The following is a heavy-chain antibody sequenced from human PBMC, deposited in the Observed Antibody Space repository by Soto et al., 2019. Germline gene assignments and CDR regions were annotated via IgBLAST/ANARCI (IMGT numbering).Heavy chain of an antibody. CDR1: GASITNHY. V-gene: IGHV4-59*11. CDR2: VYHSGTT. D-gene: IGHD3-10*01. CDR3: ATRPPAGTYFGVFDF. Sequence: SETMSLTCAVSGASITNHYWSWIRQPPGKEPEWIGFVYHSGTTIYNPSLESRVTISVDTSKNQFSLKLTSVTAAVMAVYYCATRPPAGTYFGVFDFWSQGTLVTVSS. J-gene: IGHJ4*02.